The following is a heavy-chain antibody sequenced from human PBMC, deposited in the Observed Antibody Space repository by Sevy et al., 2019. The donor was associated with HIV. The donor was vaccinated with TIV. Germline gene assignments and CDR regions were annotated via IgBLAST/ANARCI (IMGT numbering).Heavy chain of an antibody. CDR1: GESFSDYY. D-gene: IGHD3-10*01. V-gene: IGHV4-34*01. Sequence: SETLSLTCGVSGESFSDYYWSWIRQPPRKGLEWIGEINYTGNTNDNPSLESRVRLSIDTSRKQFSLRLSSVTAADTAVYYCARVRRMGNRLWKADYWGQGTLVTVSS. CDR2: INYTGNT. CDR3: ARVRRMGNRLWKADY. J-gene: IGHJ4*02.